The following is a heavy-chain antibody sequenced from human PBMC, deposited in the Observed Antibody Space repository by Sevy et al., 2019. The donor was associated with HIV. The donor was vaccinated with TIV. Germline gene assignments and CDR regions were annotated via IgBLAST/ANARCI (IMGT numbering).Heavy chain of an antibody. D-gene: IGHD2-15*01. CDR2: VNAGNGDT. J-gene: IGHJ4*02. Sequence: ASVKVSCKASGYSFTSYIMHWVRQAPGQRLEWIGWVNAGNGDTKYSQKFQGRVTITRDTSASTAYMELNSLRSEDTAVYHCAKDFCSGGSCYSAFVYWGQGTLVTVSS. V-gene: IGHV1-3*01. CDR1: GYSFTSYI. CDR3: AKDFCSGGSCYSAFVY.